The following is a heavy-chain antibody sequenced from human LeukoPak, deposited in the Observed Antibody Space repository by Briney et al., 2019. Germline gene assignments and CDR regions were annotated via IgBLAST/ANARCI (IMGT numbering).Heavy chain of an antibody. CDR2: ISSSSSYT. Sequence: PGGSLRLSCAASGFTFSDYYMSWIRQAPGKGLEWVSYISSSSSYTNYADSVKGRFTISRDNAKNSLYLQMNSLRAEDTAVYYCARAYYEILTGEIDYGMDVWGKGTTVTVSS. V-gene: IGHV3-11*06. CDR3: ARAYYEILTGEIDYGMDV. CDR1: GFTFSDYY. J-gene: IGHJ6*04. D-gene: IGHD3-9*01.